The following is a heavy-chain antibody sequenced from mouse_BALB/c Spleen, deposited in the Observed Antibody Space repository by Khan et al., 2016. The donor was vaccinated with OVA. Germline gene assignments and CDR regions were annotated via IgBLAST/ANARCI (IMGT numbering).Heavy chain of an antibody. V-gene: IGHV1S56*01. J-gene: IGHJ4*01. D-gene: IGHD2-4*01. CDR2: IYPGEGST. CDR1: GYTFTSYD. Sequence: QVQLQQPGPELVKPGTLVKISCQAAGYTFTSYDINWVKQRPGQRIEWIGWIYPGEGSTKHNEKFKGKATLTEDKSSSTAYMQPSRVTSDNPAVYCCARGGLRGVALDYWGQGTSVTVS. CDR3: ARGGLRGVALDY.